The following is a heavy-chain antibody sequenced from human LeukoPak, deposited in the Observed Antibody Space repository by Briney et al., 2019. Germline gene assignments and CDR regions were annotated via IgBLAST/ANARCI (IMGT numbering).Heavy chain of an antibody. CDR1: GGSFSGYY. D-gene: IGHD1-26*01. J-gene: IGHJ4*02. Sequence: KPSETLSLTCAVYGGSFSGYYWSWIRQPPGKGLEWIGRIYTSGSTNYNPSLKSRVTMSVDTSKNQFSLKLSSVTAADTAVYYCARELVGAPDYWGQGTLVTVSS. V-gene: IGHV4-4*07. CDR2: IYTSGST. CDR3: ARELVGAPDY.